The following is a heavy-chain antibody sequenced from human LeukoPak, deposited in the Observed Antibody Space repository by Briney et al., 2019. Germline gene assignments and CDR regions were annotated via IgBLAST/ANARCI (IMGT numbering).Heavy chain of an antibody. V-gene: IGHV3-11*04. CDR3: ARRSNHYYGSGSYYSLPFDY. Sequence: PGGSLRLSCAASGFTFSDYYMSWIRQAPGKGLEWVSYISSSGSTIYYADSVKGRFTISRDNAKNSLYLQMNSLRAEDTAVYYFARRSNHYYGSGSYYSLPFDYWGQGTLVTVSS. J-gene: IGHJ4*02. D-gene: IGHD3-10*01. CDR1: GFTFSDYY. CDR2: ISSSGSTI.